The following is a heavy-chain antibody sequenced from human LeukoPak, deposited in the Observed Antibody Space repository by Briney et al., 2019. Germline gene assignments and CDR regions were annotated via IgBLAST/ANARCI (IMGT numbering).Heavy chain of an antibody. CDR2: INHSGST. CDR3: ARVPYDFWSGYLDY. CDR1: GGSFSGSY. D-gene: IGHD3-3*01. Sequence: SETLSLTCAVYGGSFSGSYWSWIRQPPGKGLEWMGEINHSGSTNYNPSLKSRVTISVDTSKNQFSLKLSSVTAADTAVYYCARVPYDFWSGYLDYWGQGTLVTVSS. J-gene: IGHJ4*02. V-gene: IGHV4-34*01.